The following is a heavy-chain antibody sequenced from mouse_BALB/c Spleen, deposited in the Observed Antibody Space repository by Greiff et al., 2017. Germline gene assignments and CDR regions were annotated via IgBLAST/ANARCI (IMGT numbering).Heavy chain of an antibody. V-gene: IGHV1-87*01. D-gene: IGHD2-3*01. CDR1: GYTFTSYW. J-gene: IGHJ3*01. CDR2: IYPGDGDT. Sequence: QVQLQQSGAELARPGASVKLSCKASGYTFTSYWMQWVKQRPGQGLEWIGAIYPGDGDTRYTQKFKGKATLTAEKSSSTAYMQLSSLASEDSAVYYCTGGYSWFAYWGQGTLVTVSA. CDR3: TGGYSWFAY.